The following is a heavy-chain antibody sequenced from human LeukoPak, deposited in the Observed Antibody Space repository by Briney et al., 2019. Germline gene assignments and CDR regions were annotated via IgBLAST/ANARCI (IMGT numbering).Heavy chain of an antibody. V-gene: IGHV4-59*12. Sequence: SETLSLTCTVSGGSISNYYWSWIRQPPGKGLEWIGYVYHSGSTYYNPSLKSRVTISVDGSKNQFSLKLSSVTAADTAVYYCARGGSYGSGSYYADYWGQGTLVAVSS. D-gene: IGHD3-10*01. CDR2: VYHSGST. J-gene: IGHJ4*02. CDR3: ARGGSYGSGSYYADY. CDR1: GGSISNYY.